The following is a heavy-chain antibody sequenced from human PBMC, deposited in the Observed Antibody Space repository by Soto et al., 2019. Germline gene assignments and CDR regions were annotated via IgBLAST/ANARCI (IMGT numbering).Heavy chain of an antibody. CDR3: ARGEVLEPLL. Sequence: GGSLRLSFAASGFTVSSNYMSWVRQAPGKGLEWVSVIYSGGSTYYADSVKGRFTISRDNSKDTLYLQMNSLRAEGTAVYYCARGEVLEPLLWGQGTLVTVSS. D-gene: IGHD3-3*01. J-gene: IGHJ4*02. V-gene: IGHV3-66*01. CDR2: IYSGGST. CDR1: GFTVSSNY.